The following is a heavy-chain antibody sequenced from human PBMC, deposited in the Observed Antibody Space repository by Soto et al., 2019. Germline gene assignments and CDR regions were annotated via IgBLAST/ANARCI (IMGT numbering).Heavy chain of an antibody. J-gene: IGHJ6*02. Sequence: QVHLQESGPGLVKPSGTLSLICTVSGNSMFNYYWSWIRQPAGKGLEWIGRVYTDGTAIYNPSLKSRVTMSVEMSKNEFSLNVNSVTAADTAVYYCAKGEFVDGDYMHHVMDVWGQGATVIVS. D-gene: IGHD4-17*01. V-gene: IGHV4-4*07. CDR2: VYTDGTA. CDR3: AKGEFVDGDYMHHVMDV. CDR1: GNSMFNYY.